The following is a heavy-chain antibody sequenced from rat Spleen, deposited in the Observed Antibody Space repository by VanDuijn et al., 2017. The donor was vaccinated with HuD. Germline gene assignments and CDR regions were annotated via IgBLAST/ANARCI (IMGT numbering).Heavy chain of an antibody. CDR3: TRDTTHWYFDF. D-gene: IGHD1-1*01. CDR2: ISSDGFNT. CDR1: GFTFSAYW. Sequence: EVQLVETGGGLVQPGRSLKLSCAASGFTFSAYWMYWVRQAPGKGLEWVSSISSDGFNTYYPDSVKGRFTISRANSENTVYLQMNSLRSEDTATYYCTRDTTHWYFDFWGTGTMVTVSS. J-gene: IGHJ1*01. V-gene: IGHV5-58*01.